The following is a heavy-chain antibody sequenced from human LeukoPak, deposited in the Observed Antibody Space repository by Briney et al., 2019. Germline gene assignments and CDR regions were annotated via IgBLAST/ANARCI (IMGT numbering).Heavy chain of an antibody. D-gene: IGHD3/OR15-3a*01. Sequence: GGSLRLSCAASGFTFSNHAMNWVRQAPGKGLEWVSIISGSGDNKYHADSVKGRFTISRDNSKNTLYLQMNSLRAEDTAVYYCAKHLNLDYDYWGQGTLVTVSS. V-gene: IGHV3-23*01. CDR1: GFTFSNHA. CDR2: ISGSGDNK. J-gene: IGHJ4*02. CDR3: AKHLNLDYDY.